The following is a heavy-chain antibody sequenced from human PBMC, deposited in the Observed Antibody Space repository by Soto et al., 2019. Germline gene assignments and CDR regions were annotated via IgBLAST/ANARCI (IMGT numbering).Heavy chain of an antibody. CDR2: VSSYNGNT. CDR1: GYTFTDHG. CDR3: AREVEGSYSPADF. V-gene: IGHV1-18*01. Sequence: QVQLVQSGPEVKKPGGSVTVSCKTSGYTFTDHGIDWVRQAPGQGLEWVGWVSSYNGNTNYAYNLKDRVIMTTDASTSTAYMELRGLRSDDTAVYYCAREVEGSYSPADFWGQGTPVTVSS. J-gene: IGHJ4*02. D-gene: IGHD3-10*01.